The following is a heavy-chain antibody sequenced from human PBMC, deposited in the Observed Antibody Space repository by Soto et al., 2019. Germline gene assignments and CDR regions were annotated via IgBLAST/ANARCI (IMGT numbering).Heavy chain of an antibody. CDR3: AKDGWEVLRGFDP. V-gene: IGHV3-23*01. CDR1: GLTFRNYA. D-gene: IGHD1-26*01. Sequence: EVQLLESGGGLVQPGGSLRLSCAASGLTFRNYAMTWVRQAPGKGLEWVSTINHSGGSTYYADSVKGRFTISRDNSQNTLYLQMHSLIAEDTAVYYCAKDGWEVLRGFDPWGQGTLVTVSS. J-gene: IGHJ5*02. CDR2: INHSGGST.